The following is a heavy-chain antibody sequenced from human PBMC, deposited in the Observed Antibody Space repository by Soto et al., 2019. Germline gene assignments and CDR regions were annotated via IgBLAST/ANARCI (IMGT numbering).Heavy chain of an antibody. J-gene: IGHJ4*01. CDR1: GSSMRNVY. CDR3: ARAHAPTLPFDY. Sequence: SETLCLTCTVSGSSMRNVYWSWMRQRPGKSLEWIGFIFHSGNAKYNPSRKSRVTISIDTSKRQFPLSLDSVTAAHTAVYFCARAHAPTLPFDYWGLGTLVTVSP. V-gene: IGHV4-59*01. CDR2: IFHSGNA. D-gene: IGHD2-15*01.